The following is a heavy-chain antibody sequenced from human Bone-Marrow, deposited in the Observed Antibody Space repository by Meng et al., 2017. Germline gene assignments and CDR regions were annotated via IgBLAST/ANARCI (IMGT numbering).Heavy chain of an antibody. V-gene: IGHV1-2*02. CDR2: INPNSGGT. D-gene: IGHD6-13*01. J-gene: IGHJ4*02. CDR3: ARGRKPLPLSTGIAAAGANYYFDY. CDR1: GYTFTGYY. Sequence: ASVKVSCKASGYTFTGYYMHWVRQAPGQGLEWMGWINPNSGGTNYAQKFQGRVTMTRDTSISTAYMGLSRLRSDDTAVYYCARGRKPLPLSTGIAAAGANYYFDYWGQGTLVTVSS.